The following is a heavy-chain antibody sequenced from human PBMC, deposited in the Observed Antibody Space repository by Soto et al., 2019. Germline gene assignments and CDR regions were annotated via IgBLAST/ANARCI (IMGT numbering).Heavy chain of an antibody. Sequence: PGGSLRLSCAASGFTFSSYAISWVRQAPGKGPEWVSAITGSGSSTFYTDSVKGQSTISRDNSKDALYLQMNSLRAEDTAVYYCARDKWRELELRGAMDVWGQGTTVTVSS. CDR1: GFTFSSYA. V-gene: IGHV3-23*01. J-gene: IGHJ6*02. CDR2: ITGSGSST. CDR3: ARDKWRELELRGAMDV. D-gene: IGHD1-7*01.